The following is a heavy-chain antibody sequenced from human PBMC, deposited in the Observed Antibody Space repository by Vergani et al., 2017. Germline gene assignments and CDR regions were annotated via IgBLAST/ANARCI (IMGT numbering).Heavy chain of an antibody. CDR1: GFTFSSYS. V-gene: IGHV3-21*01. CDR3: ARNYDSSGYPDY. D-gene: IGHD3-22*01. J-gene: IGHJ4*02. CDR2: ISSSSSYI. Sequence: EVQLVESGGGLVKPGGSLRLSCAASGFTFSSYSMNWVRQAPGKGLEWVSSISSSSSYIYYADSVKGRFTISRDNAKNSLYLQMNSLRAEDTAVYYCARNYDSSGYPDYWGQGTLVTVSS.